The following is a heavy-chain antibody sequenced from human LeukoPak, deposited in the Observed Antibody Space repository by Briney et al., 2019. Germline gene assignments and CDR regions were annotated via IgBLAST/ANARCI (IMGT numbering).Heavy chain of an antibody. CDR2: IYHSGST. V-gene: IGHV4-30-2*01. Sequence: SETLSLTCGVYDGSFSGYYWTWIRQPPGKGLEWIGYIYHSGSTYYNPSLKSRVTISVDRSKNQFSLKLSSVTAADTAVYFCARDKYGMDVWGQGTTVTVSS. J-gene: IGHJ6*02. CDR3: ARDKYGMDV. CDR1: DGSFSGYY.